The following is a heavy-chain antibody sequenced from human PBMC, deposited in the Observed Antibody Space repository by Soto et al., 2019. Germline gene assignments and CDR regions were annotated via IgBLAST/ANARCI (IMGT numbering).Heavy chain of an antibody. CDR3: ARYYDTSGYSRFDP. Sequence: ASVKVSCKASGYNFTTYGSSWVRQGPGEGFEWMGRSTAYNGNTNYGQKLQGRVTMTTDTSTSTAYMELRSLRSDDTAVYYCARYYDTSGYSRFDPWGQATLVTVSS. D-gene: IGHD3-22*01. V-gene: IGHV1-18*04. CDR1: GYNFTTYG. CDR2: STAYNGNT. J-gene: IGHJ5*02.